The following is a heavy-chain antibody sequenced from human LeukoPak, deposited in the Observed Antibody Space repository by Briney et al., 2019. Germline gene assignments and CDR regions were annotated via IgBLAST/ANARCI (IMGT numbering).Heavy chain of an antibody. D-gene: IGHD3-22*01. CDR2: ITPNADRT. CDR3: AIMHGYYDGSGYWVQ. J-gene: IGHJ1*01. Sequence: GGSLRLSCAASGFTFGSYGMSWVRQAPGKGLEWVSFITPNADRTSYADSVEGRFTISRDNPRNTLYMQMNSLRDVDTALYYCAIMHGYYDGSGYWVQWGQGTLVTVSS. V-gene: IGHV3-23*01. CDR1: GFTFGSYG.